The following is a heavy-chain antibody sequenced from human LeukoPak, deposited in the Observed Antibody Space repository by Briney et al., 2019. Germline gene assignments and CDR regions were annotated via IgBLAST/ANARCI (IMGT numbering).Heavy chain of an antibody. CDR1: GGSIDSYY. CDR2: ISYNGRI. J-gene: IGHJ5*02. V-gene: IGHV4-59*01. Sequence: SETLSLTCSVSGGSIDSYYWNWIRRSPEKGLEWIGYISYNGRINYNPSLKSQVSISLDTSKNQFSLKLNFVTAADSAVYYCARAPPWLDTWGQGTLVTVSS. CDR3: ARAPPWLDT.